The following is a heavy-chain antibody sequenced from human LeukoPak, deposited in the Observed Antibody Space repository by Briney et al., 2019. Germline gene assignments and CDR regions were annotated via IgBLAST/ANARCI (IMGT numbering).Heavy chain of an antibody. J-gene: IGHJ4*02. CDR2: TYYRSKWYN. CDR1: GDSVSSNSAA. Sequence: SQTLSLTCAISGDSVSSNSAAWNWIRQSPSRGLEWLGRTYYRSKWYNDYAVSVKSRITINPDTSKNQFSLQLNSVTPEDTAVYYCARGRGPPMGTVPYYFDYWGQGTLVTVSS. D-gene: IGHD4-17*01. CDR3: ARGRGPPMGTVPYYFDY. V-gene: IGHV6-1*01.